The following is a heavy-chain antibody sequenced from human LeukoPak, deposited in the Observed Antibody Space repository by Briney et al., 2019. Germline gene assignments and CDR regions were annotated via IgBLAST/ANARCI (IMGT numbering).Heavy chain of an antibody. V-gene: IGHV6-1*01. CDR1: GDSVSSNSAA. Sequence: SQTLSLTCALSGDSVSSNSAAWHWIRQSPSRGLEWLGRTYYRSKWYNDYAVSVKSRITINPDTSKNQFSLQLNSVTPEDTAVYYCARESTHYYDSSGYSRGLGYWGQGTLVTVSS. CDR3: ARESTHYYDSSGYSRGLGY. J-gene: IGHJ4*02. D-gene: IGHD3-22*01. CDR2: TYYRSKWYN.